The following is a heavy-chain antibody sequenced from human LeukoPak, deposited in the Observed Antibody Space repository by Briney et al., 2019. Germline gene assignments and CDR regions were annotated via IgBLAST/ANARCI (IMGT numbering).Heavy chain of an antibody. D-gene: IGHD3-10*01. CDR2: IKSKTDGGTT. Sequence: GGSLRLSCAASGFTFSNAWMSWVRQAPGKGLEWVGRIKSKTDGGTTDYAAPVKGRFTISRDDSKNTLYLQMNSLKTEDTAVYYCTTDLIGMVRGADHWGQGTLVTVSS. V-gene: IGHV3-15*01. CDR3: TTDLIGMVRGADH. CDR1: GFTFSNAW. J-gene: IGHJ5*02.